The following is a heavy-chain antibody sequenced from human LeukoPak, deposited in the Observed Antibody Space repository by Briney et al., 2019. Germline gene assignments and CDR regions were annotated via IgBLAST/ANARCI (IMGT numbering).Heavy chain of an antibody. Sequence: ASVKVSCKASGYTFTSYGISWVRQAPGQGLEWMGRISAYNGNTNYAQKLQGRVTMTTDTSTSTAYMELRSLRSDDTAVYYCARVPDIVVVPAAIFTGWFDPWGQGTLVTVSS. D-gene: IGHD2-2*01. CDR3: ARVPDIVVVPAAIFTGWFDP. CDR1: GYTFTSYG. CDR2: ISAYNGNT. V-gene: IGHV1-18*01. J-gene: IGHJ5*02.